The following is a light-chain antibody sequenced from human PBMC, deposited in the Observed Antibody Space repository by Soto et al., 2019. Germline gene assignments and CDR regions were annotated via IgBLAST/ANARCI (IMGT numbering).Light chain of an antibody. CDR1: QSVSMW. Sequence: DTQMTQSPSTLSASVGDRVTITCRASQSVSMWLAWFQQKPGKAPRLLIYGASDLGSGVPSRFSGSGSGTEFTLTISSLQPEDAATYYCQQYNTYLTWTFGQGTKVDIK. J-gene: IGKJ1*01. V-gene: IGKV1-5*01. CDR3: QQYNTYLTWT. CDR2: GAS.